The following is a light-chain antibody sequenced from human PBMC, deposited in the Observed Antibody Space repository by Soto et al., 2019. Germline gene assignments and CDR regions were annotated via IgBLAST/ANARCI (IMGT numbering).Light chain of an antibody. V-gene: IGLV2-23*01. CDR3: CSYAGSSTYV. J-gene: IGLJ1*01. Sequence: QSVLTQPASVSGSPGQSITISCTGTSSDFGSYNLVSWYQQHPGKAPKLMIYEDSKRPSGVSNRFSGSKSGNTASLTIFGLQAEDDADYYCCSYAGSSTYVFGTGTKVTVL. CDR1: SSDFGSYNL. CDR2: EDS.